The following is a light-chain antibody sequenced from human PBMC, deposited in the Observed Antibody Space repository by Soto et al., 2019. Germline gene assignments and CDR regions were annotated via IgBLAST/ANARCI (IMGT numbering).Light chain of an antibody. Sequence: DIQMTQTPPSLSASVGDRVTIPCRASQAISKYLAWYQQKPGKVPKIVIYAASTLQSGVPSRFSGSGSGTDFTVTISSLQPEDVATYDCQKYDSAPLFTIGPGTRVYVK. J-gene: IGKJ3*01. CDR1: QAISKY. CDR3: QKYDSAPLFT. CDR2: AAS. V-gene: IGKV1-27*01.